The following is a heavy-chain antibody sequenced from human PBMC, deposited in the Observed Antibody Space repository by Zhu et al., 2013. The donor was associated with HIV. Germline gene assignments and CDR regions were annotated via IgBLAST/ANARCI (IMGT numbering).Heavy chain of an antibody. D-gene: IGHD3-10*01. J-gene: IGHJ6*02. Sequence: QVQLVQSGAEVKKPGASVKVSCKASGYTFTSYGISWVRQAPGQGLEWMGWISAYNGNTNYAQKLQGRVTMTTDTSTSTAYMELRSLRSDDTAVYYCARDWGPLWFGELSYYYYGMDVWGQGTTVTVSS. CDR2: ISAYNGNT. CDR3: ARDWGPLWFGELSYYYYGMDV. V-gene: IGHV1-18*01. CDR1: GYTFTSYG.